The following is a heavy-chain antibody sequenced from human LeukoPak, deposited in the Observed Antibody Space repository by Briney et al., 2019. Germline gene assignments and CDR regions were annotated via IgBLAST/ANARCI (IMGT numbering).Heavy chain of an antibody. V-gene: IGHV4-59*08. Sequence: SETLSLTCTVSGGSISSYFCSWIRQPPGKGLEWIGYIYYSGSTNYNPSLKSRVTISVDTSKDQFSLRLSSVTAADTAFYYCARHGNIVVVVAARGFDPWGQGTLVTVSS. CDR2: IYYSGST. J-gene: IGHJ5*02. CDR1: GGSISSYF. CDR3: ARHGNIVVVVAARGFDP. D-gene: IGHD2-15*01.